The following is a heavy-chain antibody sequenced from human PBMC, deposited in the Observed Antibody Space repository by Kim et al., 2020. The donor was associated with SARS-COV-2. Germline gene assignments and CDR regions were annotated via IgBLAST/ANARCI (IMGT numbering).Heavy chain of an antibody. CDR3: ARSTGRWRTSGRGAFDI. J-gene: IGHJ3*02. Sequence: GGSLRLSCAASGFTFSSYGMHWVRQAPGKGLEWVAVIWYDGSNKYYADSVKGRFTISRDNSKNTLYLQMNSLRAEDTAVYYCARSTGRWRTSGRGAFDIWGQGTMVTVSS. CDR2: IWYDGSNK. D-gene: IGHD3-10*01. V-gene: IGHV3-33*01. CDR1: GFTFSSYG.